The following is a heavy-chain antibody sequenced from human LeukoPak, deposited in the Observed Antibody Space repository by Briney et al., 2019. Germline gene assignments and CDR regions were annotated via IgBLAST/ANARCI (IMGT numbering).Heavy chain of an antibody. Sequence: GGSLRLSCAASGFTVSSNYMSWVRQAPGKWLEWVSATYSGGSTYYADSVKGRFTISSDNSKNTLYLQMNSLKAEDTAIYYCARAQDYCSGSTCYGYFQYWGQGTLVTVSS. J-gene: IGHJ1*01. D-gene: IGHD2-15*01. CDR2: TYSGGST. CDR1: GFTVSSNY. V-gene: IGHV3-53*01. CDR3: ARAQDYCSGSTCYGYFQY.